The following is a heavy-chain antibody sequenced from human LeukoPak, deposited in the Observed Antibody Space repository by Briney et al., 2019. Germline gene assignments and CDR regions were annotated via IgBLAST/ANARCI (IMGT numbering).Heavy chain of an antibody. CDR3: ARHVDSSSWSPFDY. Sequence: GESLKISCKGSGYSFTNYWIGWVRQMPGKGLEWMGIIFPGDPDTTYSPSFQGQVTISADKSISTAYLQWSSLKASDTAMYYCARHVDSSSWSPFDYWGQGTLVTVSS. CDR2: IFPGDPDT. J-gene: IGHJ4*02. V-gene: IGHV5-51*01. CDR1: GYSFTNYW. D-gene: IGHD6-13*01.